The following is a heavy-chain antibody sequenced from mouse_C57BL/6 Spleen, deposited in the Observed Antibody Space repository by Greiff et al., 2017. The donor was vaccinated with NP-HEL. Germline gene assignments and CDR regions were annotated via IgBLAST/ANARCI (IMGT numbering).Heavy chain of an antibody. CDR3: ASLYYYGSP. V-gene: IGHV3-6*01. CDR2: ISYDGSN. Sequence: DVQLQESGPGLVKPSQSLSLTCSVTGYSITSGYYWNWIRQFPGNKLEWMGYISYDGSNNYNPSLKNRISITRDTSKNQFFLKLNSVTTEDTATYYCASLYYYGSPWGQGTTLTVSS. J-gene: IGHJ2*01. D-gene: IGHD1-1*01. CDR1: GYSITSGYY.